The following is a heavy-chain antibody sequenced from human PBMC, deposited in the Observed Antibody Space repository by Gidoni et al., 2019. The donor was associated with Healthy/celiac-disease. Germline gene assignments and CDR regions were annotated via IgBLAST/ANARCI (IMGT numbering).Heavy chain of an antibody. CDR2: IYTSGST. Sequence: QVQLQESGPALVKPSQTLSLTCTVSGGSISSGSYSWSWIRQPAGKGLEWIGRIYTSGSTNYNPSLKSRVTISVDTSKNQFSLKLSSVTAADTAVYYCARSLSAGPAGENFWSSKNWYFDLWGRGTLVTVSS. V-gene: IGHV4-61*02. CDR1: GGSISSGSYS. D-gene: IGHD3-3*01. J-gene: IGHJ2*01. CDR3: ARSLSAGPAGENFWSSKNWYFDL.